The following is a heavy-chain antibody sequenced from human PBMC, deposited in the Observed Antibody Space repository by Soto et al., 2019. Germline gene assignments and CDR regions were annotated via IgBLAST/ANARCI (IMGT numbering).Heavy chain of an antibody. CDR3: ARRSIFTWSDAFDI. CDR2: INPSVVIT. D-gene: IGHD3-3*01. V-gene: IGHV1-46*01. J-gene: IGHJ3*02. Sequence: QVELVQSGAEVKKPGASVKVSCKAAGYTFTSYYMHWVRQAPGQGLEWMGFINPSVVITTYAQKFQARVTMTSDTSTSTVYLELRTLKAEDTAVYYCARRSIFTWSDAFDIWGKGTIVTVSA. CDR1: GYTFTSYY.